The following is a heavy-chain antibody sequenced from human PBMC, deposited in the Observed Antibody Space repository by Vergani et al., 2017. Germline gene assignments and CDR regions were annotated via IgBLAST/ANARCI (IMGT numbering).Heavy chain of an antibody. J-gene: IGHJ6*02. CDR1: GYTFTSYY. CDR2: INPSGGST. Sequence: QVQLVQSGAEVKKPGASVKVSCKASGYTFTSYYMHWVRQAPGQGLEWMGIINPSGGSTSYAQKFQGRVTMTRDTSTSTVYMELSSLSSEDTAVYYCARALLQWVRGALSNYYGMDFWGQGTTVTVSS. D-gene: IGHD3-10*01. CDR3: ARALLQWVRGALSNYYGMDF. V-gene: IGHV1-46*03.